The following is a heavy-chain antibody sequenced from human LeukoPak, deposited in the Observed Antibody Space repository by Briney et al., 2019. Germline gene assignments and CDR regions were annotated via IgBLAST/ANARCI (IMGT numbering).Heavy chain of an antibody. Sequence: SETLSLTCAVYGGSFSGYYWSWIRQPPRKGLEWVGEINHSGSTNYNPSLKSRVTISVDTSKNQFSLKLSSVTAADTAVYYCARHGSTSYHWYFDLWGRGTLVTVSS. J-gene: IGHJ2*01. CDR2: INHSGST. D-gene: IGHD6-6*01. V-gene: IGHV4-34*01. CDR1: GGSFSGYY. CDR3: ARHGSTSYHWYFDL.